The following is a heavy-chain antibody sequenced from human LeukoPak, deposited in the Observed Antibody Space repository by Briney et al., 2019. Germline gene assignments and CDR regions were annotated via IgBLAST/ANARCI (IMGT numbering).Heavy chain of an antibody. J-gene: IGHJ3*02. CDR2: IRSDGINK. CDR3: ARPSSGDAFDI. D-gene: IGHD6-25*01. V-gene: IGHV3-30*02. Sequence: GGSLRLSCAASGFTFSNYGMHWVRQAPGKGLEWVAFIRSDGINKYHADSVKGRFTISRDNSKNTLYLQMNSLRAEDTAVYSCARPSSGDAFDIWGQGTMVTVSS. CDR1: GFTFSNYG.